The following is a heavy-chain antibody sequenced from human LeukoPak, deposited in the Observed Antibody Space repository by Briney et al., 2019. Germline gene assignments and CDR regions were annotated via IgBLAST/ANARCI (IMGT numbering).Heavy chain of an antibody. CDR1: GYTFTSYG. V-gene: IGHV1-18*01. Sequence: GASVKVSCKASGYTFTSYGISWVRQAPGQGLEWMGWISAYNGNTNYAQKLQGRVTMTTDTSTSTAYMELSSLRSEDTAVYYCARREYCSGGSCYVGDWFDPWGQGTLVTVSS. D-gene: IGHD2-15*01. CDR3: ARREYCSGGSCYVGDWFDP. CDR2: ISAYNGNT. J-gene: IGHJ5*02.